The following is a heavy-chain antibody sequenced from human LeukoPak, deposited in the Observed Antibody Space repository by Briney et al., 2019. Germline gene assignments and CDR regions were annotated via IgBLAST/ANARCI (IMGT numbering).Heavy chain of an antibody. CDR1: GFTFSSYA. CDR3: AKDESGGVVSFDY. CDR2: VGSSGVST. D-gene: IGHD3-3*01. V-gene: IGHV3-23*01. Sequence: GGSLRLSCAASGFTFSSYAMSWVRQAPGKGLEWVSAVGSSGVSTFYADSVKGRFTISRDNSKNTLYLQMNSLRVEDTAVYYCAKDESGGVVSFDYWGQGTLVTVSS. J-gene: IGHJ4*02.